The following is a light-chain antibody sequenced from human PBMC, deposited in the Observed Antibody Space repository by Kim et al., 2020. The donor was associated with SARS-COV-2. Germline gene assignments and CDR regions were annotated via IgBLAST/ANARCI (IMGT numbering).Light chain of an antibody. J-gene: IGLJ2*01. CDR3: GTWDNSLSAVV. CDR2: DND. CDR1: SSNIANNH. Sequence: QKVTIACSGSSSNIANNHVSWYQQVPGTAPKLLIYDNDKRPSGISDRFSGSKSGTSATLGITGLQTGDEADYHCGTWDNSLSAVVFGGGTKLTVL. V-gene: IGLV1-51*01.